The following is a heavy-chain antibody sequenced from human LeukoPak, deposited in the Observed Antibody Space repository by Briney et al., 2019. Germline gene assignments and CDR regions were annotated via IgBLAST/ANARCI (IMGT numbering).Heavy chain of an antibody. CDR1: GFTFSNVS. CDR2: IKSKTDGGTT. V-gene: IGHV3-15*01. D-gene: IGHD3-16*01. J-gene: IGHJ4*02. Sequence: PGGSLRLSCAASGFTFSNVSMSWVRQAPGKGLEWVGRIKSKTDGGTTDYAAPVKGRFTISRDDSKNTLYLQMNSLETEDTAVYYCTTVANGGDFDYWGQGTLVTVSS. CDR3: TTVANGGDFDY.